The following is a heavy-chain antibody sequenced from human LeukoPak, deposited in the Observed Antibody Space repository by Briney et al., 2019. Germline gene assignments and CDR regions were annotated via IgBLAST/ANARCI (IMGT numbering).Heavy chain of an antibody. CDR3: AKVAKYYYGPETYYFFEQ. V-gene: IGHV3-7*01. CDR2: INQDGTEK. Sequence: GGSLRLSCAASGFSLSTYWMSWVRQAPGKGLEWVAKINQDGTEKYYVDSVKGRFTVSRDYAKNSLYLQMNSLRVEDTAVYYCAKVAKYYYGPETYYFFEQWGQGTPVTASS. J-gene: IGHJ4*02. CDR1: GFSLSTYW. D-gene: IGHD3-10*01.